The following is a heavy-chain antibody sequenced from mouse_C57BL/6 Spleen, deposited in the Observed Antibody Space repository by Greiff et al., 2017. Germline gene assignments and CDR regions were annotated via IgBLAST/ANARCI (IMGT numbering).Heavy chain of an antibody. CDR3: ARGGDCEDWFAC. Sequence: EVQVVESGGGLVKPGGSLKLSCAASGFTFSSYAMSWVRQTPAKRLEWVATISDGGSYTYYPDNVKGRFTISRDNAKNNLYLQMSRLKSEDTAVFYCARGGDCEDWFACWGQGTLVTVSA. V-gene: IGHV5-4*01. J-gene: IGHJ3*01. CDR1: GFTFSSYA. CDR2: ISDGGSYT.